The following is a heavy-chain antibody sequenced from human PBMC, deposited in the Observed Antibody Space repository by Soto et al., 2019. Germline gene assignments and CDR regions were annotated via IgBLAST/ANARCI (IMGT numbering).Heavy chain of an antibody. CDR1: GGSISSCDYY. CDR2: IYYSGST. CDR3: ARDSSFGEPFDY. D-gene: IGHD3-10*01. V-gene: IGHV4-31*03. Sequence: SETLSLTCTVSGGSISSCDYYWSLIRQHPGKGLEWIGYIYYSGSTYYNPSLKSRVTISLDTSKNQFSLKLTSVTAADTAVYYCARDSSFGEPFDYWGQGTLVTVSS. J-gene: IGHJ4*02.